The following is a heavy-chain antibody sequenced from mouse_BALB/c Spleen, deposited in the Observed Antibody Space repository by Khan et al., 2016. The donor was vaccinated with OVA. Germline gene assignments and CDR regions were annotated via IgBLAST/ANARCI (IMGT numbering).Heavy chain of an antibody. CDR2: INPTNGGT. Sequence: QVQLKESGAELVKPGASVKLSCKASGYTFSSYYMYWVKQRPGQGLEWIGGINPTNGGTNFNEKFKTKATLTVDKSSSTAYMQLSSLTSEDSAVYYCTRSGYANPFAYWGKGTLVTVSA. D-gene: IGHD2-10*02. CDR1: GYTFSSYY. V-gene: IGHV1S81*02. J-gene: IGHJ3*01. CDR3: TRSGYANPFAY.